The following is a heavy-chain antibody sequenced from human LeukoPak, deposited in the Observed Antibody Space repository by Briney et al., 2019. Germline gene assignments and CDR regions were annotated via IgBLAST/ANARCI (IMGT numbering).Heavy chain of an antibody. CDR3: ARCTGGSTSPKDY. V-gene: IGHV3-48*02. CDR1: GFIFSIYS. Sequence: PGGSLRLSCEASGFIFSIYSMTWVREAPGKGLQWISYISTSSVTKYYADSVKGRFTISRDNAKNSLYLQMNSLRDEGTAVYYCARCTGGSTSPKDYWGQGTLVTVSS. D-gene: IGHD2-8*02. J-gene: IGHJ4*02. CDR2: ISTSSVTK.